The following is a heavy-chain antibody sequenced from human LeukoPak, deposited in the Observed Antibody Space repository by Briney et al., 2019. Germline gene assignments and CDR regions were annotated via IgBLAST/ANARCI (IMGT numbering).Heavy chain of an antibody. J-gene: IGHJ4*02. Sequence: PGRSLRHSCAASGFTISYYVMSWVRQAPGQGLEWVSGISGSGGTTDYADSVKGRFTISRDNSKNTLYLQMSSLRAEDTAVYYCASDWGAYWGQGTLVTVFS. CDR2: ISGSGGTT. V-gene: IGHV3-23*01. CDR3: ASDWGAY. CDR1: GFTISYYV. D-gene: IGHD3-16*01.